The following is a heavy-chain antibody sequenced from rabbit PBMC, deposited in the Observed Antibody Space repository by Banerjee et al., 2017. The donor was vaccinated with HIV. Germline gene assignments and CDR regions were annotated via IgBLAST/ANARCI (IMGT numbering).Heavy chain of an antibody. Sequence: QSLEESGGDLVKPGASLTLTCTASRFTLSSYWMCWVRQAPGKGLEWIACIDAGSSGYTWYANWAKGRFTISKTSSTTVTLQMTSLTAADTAAYFCARSAPDGGTFLNFNLWGPGTL. V-gene: IGHV1S40*01. D-gene: IGHD4-2*01. J-gene: IGHJ4*01. CDR3: ARSAPDGGTFLNFNL. CDR1: RFTLSSYW. CDR2: IDAGSSGYT.